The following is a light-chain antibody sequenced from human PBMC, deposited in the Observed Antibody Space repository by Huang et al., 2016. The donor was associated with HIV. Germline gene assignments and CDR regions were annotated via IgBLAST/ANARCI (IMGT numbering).Light chain of an antibody. V-gene: IGKV1-27*01. Sequence: MTQSPPSLSASIGDRVTLTCRASRDISTFLAWYQQKAGKPPRLLIYAASILHSGVPSRFSGGGSGTNFTLTVSSRQPEDVANYYCQKYDSAPRTFGQGTKLEL. CDR1: RDISTF. CDR2: AAS. CDR3: QKYDSAPRT. J-gene: IGKJ1*01.